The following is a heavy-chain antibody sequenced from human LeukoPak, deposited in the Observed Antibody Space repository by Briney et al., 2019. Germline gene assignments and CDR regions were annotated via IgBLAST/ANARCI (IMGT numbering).Heavy chain of an antibody. Sequence: SETLSLTCAVYGGSFSGYYWSWIRQPPGKGLEWIGEINHSGSTNYNPSLKSRVTISVDTSKNQFSLKLSSVTAADTAVYYCATVGTGTSIDYWGQGTLVTVSS. V-gene: IGHV4-34*01. D-gene: IGHD1-1*01. J-gene: IGHJ4*02. CDR2: INHSGST. CDR1: GGSFSGYY. CDR3: ATVGTGTSIDY.